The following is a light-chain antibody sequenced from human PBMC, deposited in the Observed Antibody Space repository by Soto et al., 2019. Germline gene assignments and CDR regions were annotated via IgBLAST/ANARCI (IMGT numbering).Light chain of an antibody. Sequence: EVVLTQSPGTLSLSPGERATLSCRASQSVTSSYLAWYQQKPGQAPRLLIYGASSRATGIPDRFSGSGSGTDFTLTISRLEPEDFAVYYCQQYVGSPPYTFGQGTNLEIK. J-gene: IGKJ2*01. CDR2: GAS. CDR1: QSVTSSY. V-gene: IGKV3-20*01. CDR3: QQYVGSPPYT.